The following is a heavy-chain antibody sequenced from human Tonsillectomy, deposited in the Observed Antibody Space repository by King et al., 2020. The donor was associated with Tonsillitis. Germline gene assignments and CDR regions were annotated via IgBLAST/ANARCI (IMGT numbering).Heavy chain of an antibody. V-gene: IGHV4-31*03. Sequence: VQLQESGPGLVKPSQTLSLTCTVSGGTISTGGWNWSWIRQLPGKGLEWIGNGYYSGSTYYNPSLKSRVAMSVDTSKNQFSLKLSSVTAADTAIYYCARDVRRYYTSGERSSYYYMDVWGKGTTVTVSS. CDR1: GGTISTGGWN. J-gene: IGHJ6*03. CDR3: ARDVRRYYTSGERSSYYYMDV. D-gene: IGHD3-10*01. CDR2: GYYSGST.